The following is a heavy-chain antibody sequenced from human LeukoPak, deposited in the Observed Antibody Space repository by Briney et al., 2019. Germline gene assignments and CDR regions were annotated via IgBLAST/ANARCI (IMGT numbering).Heavy chain of an antibody. D-gene: IGHD6-19*01. CDR2: IIPIFGTA. Sequence: SVTVSCKASGGTFSSYAISWVRQAPGQGLEWMGGIIPIFGTANYAQKFQGRVTITADKSTSTAYMELSSLRSGDTAVYYCAREAAVAGTEYWGQGTLVTVSS. J-gene: IGHJ4*02. CDR3: AREAAVAGTEY. V-gene: IGHV1-69*06. CDR1: GGTFSSYA.